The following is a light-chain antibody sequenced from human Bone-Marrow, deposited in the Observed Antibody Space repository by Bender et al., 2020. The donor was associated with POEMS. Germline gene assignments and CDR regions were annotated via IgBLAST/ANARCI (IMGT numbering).Light chain of an antibody. J-gene: IGLJ2*01. CDR1: NSNIGGNY. CDR2: DND. CDR3: GTWDESLGACV. V-gene: IGLV1-51*01. Sequence: GQKVTISCSGANSNIGGNYVAWYQQVPGTAPRLLIFDNDKRASGIPDRFSGSKSGTSATLGITGLQTGDEADYYCGTWDESLGACVFGGGTKLTVL.